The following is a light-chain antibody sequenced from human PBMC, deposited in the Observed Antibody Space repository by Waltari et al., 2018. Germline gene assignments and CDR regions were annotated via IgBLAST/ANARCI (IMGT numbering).Light chain of an antibody. CDR3: ATWDDSLSGPV. CDR1: RSNNGGYS. Sequence: QSVLTQPPSASGTPGQRVPISCSGSRSNNGGYSVNWYQPLPGTAPKLLIYSNNQRPSGVPDRFSGSKSGTSASLVISGLQSEDEADYYCATWDDSLSGPVFGGGTKLTVL. J-gene: IGLJ3*02. V-gene: IGLV1-44*01. CDR2: SNN.